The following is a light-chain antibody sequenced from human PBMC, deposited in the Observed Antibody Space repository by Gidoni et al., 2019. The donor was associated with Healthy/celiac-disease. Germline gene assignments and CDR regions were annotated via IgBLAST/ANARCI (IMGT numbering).Light chain of an antibody. CDR2: GAS. Sequence: EIVSTQSPGTLSLSPGERATLSCRASKSVSSSYLAWYQQKPGQAPRLLIYGASSRATGIPDRFSGSGSGTDFTLTISRLEPEDFAVYYCQQYGSSPPYTFGQGTKLEIK. V-gene: IGKV3-20*01. CDR1: KSVSSSY. CDR3: QQYGSSPPYT. J-gene: IGKJ2*01.